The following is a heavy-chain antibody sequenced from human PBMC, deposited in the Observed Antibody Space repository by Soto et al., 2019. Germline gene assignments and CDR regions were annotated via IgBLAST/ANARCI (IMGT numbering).Heavy chain of an antibody. V-gene: IGHV3-66*01. Sequence: EVQLVESGGDLVQPGGSLRLSCAASGFTVSSNYMSWVRQAPGKGLEWVSVIYSGGSTYYADSVKGRFTISRDNSKNTLYLQMNSLRAEDTAVYYCARVEGVDIHEYMDVWGKGTTVTVSS. D-gene: IGHD3-3*01. J-gene: IGHJ6*03. CDR3: ARVEGVDIHEYMDV. CDR2: IYSGGST. CDR1: GFTVSSNY.